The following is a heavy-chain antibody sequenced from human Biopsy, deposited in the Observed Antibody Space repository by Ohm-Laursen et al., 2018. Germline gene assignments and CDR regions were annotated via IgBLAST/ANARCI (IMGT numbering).Heavy chain of an antibody. CDR3: TRDIMNTIAGLVARSDVFDV. J-gene: IGHJ3*01. CDR1: GYTVNDYF. V-gene: IGHV1-2*02. CDR2: ISPNSGGT. D-gene: IGHD3-16*02. Sequence: SSVKVSCKASGYTVNDYFLHWLRQAPGQGPEWMGWISPNSGGTNYAQKFQGRVSMNTDTSAATVYMELSSLTSDDTAVYYCTRDIMNTIAGLVARSDVFDVWGQGTMVTVSS.